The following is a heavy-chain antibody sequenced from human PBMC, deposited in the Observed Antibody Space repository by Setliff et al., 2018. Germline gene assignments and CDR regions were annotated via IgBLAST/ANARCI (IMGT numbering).Heavy chain of an antibody. J-gene: IGHJ4*02. D-gene: IGHD5-18*01. CDR3: AGGGGWIQLFDY. V-gene: IGHV4-39*01. CDR1: GGSISTKNYY. CDR2: IYYSGGT. Sequence: PSETLSLTCTVSGGSISTKNYYWGWIRQPPGKGLEWIGNIYYSGGTYYSPSLKSRVTIYVDTSENQFSLKLNSVTAADTAVYYCAGGGGWIQLFDYWGLGTQVTVSS.